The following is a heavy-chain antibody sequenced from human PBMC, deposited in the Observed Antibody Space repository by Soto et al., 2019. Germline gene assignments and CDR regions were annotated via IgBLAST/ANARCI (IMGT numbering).Heavy chain of an antibody. J-gene: IGHJ4*02. CDR2: ISYDGSNK. CDR1: GFTFSSYA. Sequence: GGSLRLSCAASGFTFSSYAMHWVRQAPGKGLGWVAVISYDGSNKYYADSVKGRFTISRDNSKNTLYLQMNSLRAEDTAVYYCARDQRRRYFDPPGLDYWGQGTLVTVSS. CDR3: ARDQRRRYFDPPGLDY. D-gene: IGHD3-9*01. V-gene: IGHV3-30-3*01.